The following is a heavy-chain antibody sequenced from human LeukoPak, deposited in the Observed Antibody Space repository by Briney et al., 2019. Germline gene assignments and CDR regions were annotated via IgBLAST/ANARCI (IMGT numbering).Heavy chain of an antibody. CDR3: ARAGGSGSYDY. Sequence: SSETLSLTCAVSGYSISSGYYWGWIRRPPGKGLEWIGSIYHSGSTYYNPSLKSRVTISVDTSKNQFSLKLSSVTAADTAVYYCARAGGSGSYDYWGQGTLVTVSS. CDR1: GYSISSGYY. J-gene: IGHJ4*02. D-gene: IGHD3-10*01. CDR2: IYHSGST. V-gene: IGHV4-38-2*01.